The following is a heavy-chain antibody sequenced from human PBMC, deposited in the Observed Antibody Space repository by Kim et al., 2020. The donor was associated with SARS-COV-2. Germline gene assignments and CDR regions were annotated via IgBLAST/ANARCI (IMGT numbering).Heavy chain of an antibody. CDR2: ISYDGSNK. V-gene: IGHV3-30*18. J-gene: IGHJ4*02. CDR3: AKDQWGYYDFWSGYLWAPGGFDY. Sequence: GGSLRLSCAASGFTFSSYGMHWVRQAPGKGLEWVAVISYDGSNKYYADSVKGRFTISRDNSKNTLYLQMNSLRAEDTAVYYCAKDQWGYYDFWSGYLWAPGGFDYWGQGTLVTVSS. CDR1: GFTFSSYG. D-gene: IGHD3-3*01.